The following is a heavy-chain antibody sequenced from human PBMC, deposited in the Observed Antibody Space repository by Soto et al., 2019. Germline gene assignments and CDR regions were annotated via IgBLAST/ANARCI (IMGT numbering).Heavy chain of an antibody. Sequence: PSETLSLTCTVSGGSISSYYWSWIRQPPGKGLEWIGYIYYSGSTNYNPSLKSRVTISVDTSKNQFSLKLSSVTAADTAVYYCARQSIATAMALDYWGQGTLVTVSS. D-gene: IGHD5-18*01. CDR1: GGSISSYY. J-gene: IGHJ4*02. V-gene: IGHV4-59*01. CDR3: ARQSIATAMALDY. CDR2: IYYSGST.